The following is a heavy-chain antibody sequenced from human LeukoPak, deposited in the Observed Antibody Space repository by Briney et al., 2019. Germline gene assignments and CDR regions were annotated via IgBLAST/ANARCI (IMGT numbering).Heavy chain of an antibody. Sequence: SETLSLTCAVYGGSFSGYYWSWIRQPPGKGLEWIGEINHSGSTNYNPSLKSRVTISVDTSKNQFSLKLSSVTAADTAVYYCARGYYYGSGSLYYWGQGTLVTVSS. J-gene: IGHJ4*02. D-gene: IGHD3-10*01. V-gene: IGHV4-34*01. CDR1: GGSFSGYY. CDR3: ARGYYYGSGSLYY. CDR2: INHSGST.